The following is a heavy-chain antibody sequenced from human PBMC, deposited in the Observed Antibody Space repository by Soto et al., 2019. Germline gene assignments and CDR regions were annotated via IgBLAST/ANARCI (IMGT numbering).Heavy chain of an antibody. Sequence: ASVKVSCKASELSMHWVRQAPGKGLEWMGGFDPEDGETIYAQKFQGRVTMTEDTSTDRAYMELSSLRSEDTAVYYCATHSIAVARTGGYYYYYSGMDVWGQGTTVPVSS. CDR2: FDPEDGET. CDR1: ELS. D-gene: IGHD6-19*01. CDR3: ATHSIAVARTGGYYYYYSGMDV. V-gene: IGHV1-24*01. J-gene: IGHJ6*02.